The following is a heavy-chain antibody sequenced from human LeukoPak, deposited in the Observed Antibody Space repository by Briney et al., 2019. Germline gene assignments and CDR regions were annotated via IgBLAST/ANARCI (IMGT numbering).Heavy chain of an antibody. Sequence: GGSLRLSCAASGFTFNNHAMQWVRQAPGKGLEWVAVISSDGINKYYADSVKGRFTISRDNSKSTLHLQMNSLRAEDTAVYYCARDMLKAGTFDYWGQGTLVTVSS. D-gene: IGHD3-10*02. CDR1: GFTFNNHA. J-gene: IGHJ4*02. CDR3: ARDMLKAGTFDY. CDR2: ISSDGINK. V-gene: IGHV3-30*04.